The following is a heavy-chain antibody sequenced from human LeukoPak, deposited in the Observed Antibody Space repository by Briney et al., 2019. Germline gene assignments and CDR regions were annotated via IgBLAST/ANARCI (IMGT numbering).Heavy chain of an antibody. V-gene: IGHV4-34*01. D-gene: IGHD6-6*01. Sequence: SETLSLTCAVYDGSFSGHYWSWIRQPPGKGLEWIGEVNHSGNINYNPSLRRPVIISVDTSKKHFSLKLSSLTAADTAVYYCARVLRLAAGRPFDFWVQGTLVTVSS. CDR2: VNHSGNI. CDR1: DGSFSGHY. CDR3: ARVLRLAAGRPFDF. J-gene: IGHJ4*02.